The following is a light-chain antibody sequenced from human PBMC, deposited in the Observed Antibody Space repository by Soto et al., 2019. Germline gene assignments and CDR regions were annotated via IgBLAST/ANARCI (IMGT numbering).Light chain of an antibody. CDR2: EVS. V-gene: IGLV2-14*01. Sequence: QSVLTQPSSVSGSPGQSITISCTGTSSDVGDYNYVSWYQQHPGKAPKLMIYEVSNRPSGVSNRFSGSKSGNTASLTISGLQDEDAADYYCSSYTSSSPLYVFGTGNKVTV. J-gene: IGLJ1*01. CDR3: SSYTSSSPLYV. CDR1: SSDVGDYNY.